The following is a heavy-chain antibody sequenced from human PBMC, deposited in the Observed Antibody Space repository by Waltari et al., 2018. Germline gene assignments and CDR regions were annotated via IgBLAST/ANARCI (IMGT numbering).Heavy chain of an antibody. CDR3: ARATRIMITFGGVIAFDP. J-gene: IGHJ5*02. Sequence: QVQLQQWGAGLLKPSETLSLTCAVDGWSFSVNYRNWIRQPPGKGLEWIGEINHSGAATYNPSLKSRVTISIDTAKNQFSLKLNSVTAADTAVYYCARATRIMITFGGVIAFDPWGRGTRVTVSS. CDR2: INHSGAA. V-gene: IGHV4-34*01. D-gene: IGHD3-16*02. CDR1: GWSFSVNY.